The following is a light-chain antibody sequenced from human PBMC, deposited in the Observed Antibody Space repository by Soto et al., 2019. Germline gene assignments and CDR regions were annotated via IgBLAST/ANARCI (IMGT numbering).Light chain of an antibody. Sequence: QSALTQPASVSGSPGQSIAISCTGTSSDVGGYNSVSWYQQHPGKAPKLMIYNVSNRPSGVSDRFSGSKSGNTASLTISGLQAEDEADYHCSSYTSSNTYVFATGTKLTVL. V-gene: IGLV2-14*03. CDR2: NVS. J-gene: IGLJ1*01. CDR3: SSYTSSNTYV. CDR1: SSDVGGYNS.